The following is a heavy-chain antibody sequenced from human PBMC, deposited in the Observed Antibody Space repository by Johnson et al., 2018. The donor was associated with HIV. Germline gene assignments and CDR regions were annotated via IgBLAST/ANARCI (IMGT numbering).Heavy chain of an antibody. V-gene: IGHV3-74*02. Sequence: VQLVESGGGVVQPGGSLRLSCAASGFTLSSYWMHWVRQAPGKGLVWVSRSNSDGSSTNYADSVKGRFTISRDKANNTLHLQMNSLRAEDTAVYYCARSLMITFGGVIVPYVFDIWGQGTMVTVSS. CDR1: GFTLSSYW. D-gene: IGHD3-16*02. J-gene: IGHJ3*02. CDR2: SNSDGSST. CDR3: ARSLMITFGGVIVPYVFDI.